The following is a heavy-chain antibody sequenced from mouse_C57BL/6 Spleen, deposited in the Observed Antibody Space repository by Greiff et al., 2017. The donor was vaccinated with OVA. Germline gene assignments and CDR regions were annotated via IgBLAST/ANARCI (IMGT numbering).Heavy chain of an antibody. CDR1: GYTFTSYW. J-gene: IGHJ3*01. Sequence: QVQLKESGAELAKPGASVKLSCKASGYTFTSYWMHWVKQRPGQGLEWIGYINPSSGYTKYNQKFKGKATLTADKSSSTAYMQLSSLTYEDSAVYYCGRNYYYLFAYWGQGTLGTGSA. D-gene: IGHD2-4*01. CDR2: INPSSGYT. CDR3: GRNYYYLFAY. V-gene: IGHV1-7*01.